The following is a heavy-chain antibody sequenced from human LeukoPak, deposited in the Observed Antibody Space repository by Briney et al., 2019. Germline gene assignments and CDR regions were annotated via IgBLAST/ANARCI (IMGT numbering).Heavy chain of an antibody. CDR1: GFXVSSNY. Sequence: GGSLRLSCAASGFXVSSNYMSWVRQAPGKGLEWVSVIYSGGSTYYADSVKGRFIISRHNSNNTVYLQMNSLRTEDTAVYYCARVGWSGSHYAFDIWGQGTMVTVSS. J-gene: IGHJ3*02. CDR3: ARVGWSGSHYAFDI. D-gene: IGHD1-26*01. CDR2: IYSGGST. V-gene: IGHV3-53*04.